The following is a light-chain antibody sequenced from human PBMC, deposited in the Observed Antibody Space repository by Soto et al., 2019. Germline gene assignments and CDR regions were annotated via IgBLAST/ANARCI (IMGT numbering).Light chain of an antibody. CDR3: QQRSNWPPT. J-gene: IGKJ3*01. V-gene: IGKV3-11*01. Sequence: EIVLTQSPATLSLSPGERATLSCRASQSVSSYLAWYQQKPGQAPRLLIYDASNRATGIPARFSGSGSGTDFTLPISSLEPEEFAVYYCQQRSNWPPTFGPGTKVDIK. CDR1: QSVSSY. CDR2: DAS.